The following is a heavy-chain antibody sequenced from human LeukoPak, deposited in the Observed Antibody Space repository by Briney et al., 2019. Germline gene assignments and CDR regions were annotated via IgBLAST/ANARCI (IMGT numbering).Heavy chain of an antibody. CDR1: GFTVSNYY. CDR2: IYKGGNT. V-gene: IGHV3-66*01. J-gene: IGHJ4*02. CDR3: ARGDGYNYFDY. Sequence: PGGSLRLSCAASGFTVSNYYVSWVRQAPGKGLEWVSVIYKGGNTYYADSVKGGFTISRDNSKNTLYLQMNSLRAEETAVYYCARGDGYNYFDYWGQGTLVTVSS. D-gene: IGHD5-24*01.